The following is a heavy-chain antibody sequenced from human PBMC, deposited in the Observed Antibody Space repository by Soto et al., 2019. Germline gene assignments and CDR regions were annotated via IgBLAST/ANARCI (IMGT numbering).Heavy chain of an antibody. CDR2: IYYSGST. CDR1: GGSISSYY. J-gene: IGHJ4*02. Sequence: SETLSLTCTVSGGSISSYYWSWIRQPPGKGLEWIGYIYYSGSTNYNPSLKSRFTISVDTSKNQFSLKLSSVTAADTAVYYCARSDGSYWGQGTLVTVSS. CDR3: ARSDGSY. V-gene: IGHV4-59*01.